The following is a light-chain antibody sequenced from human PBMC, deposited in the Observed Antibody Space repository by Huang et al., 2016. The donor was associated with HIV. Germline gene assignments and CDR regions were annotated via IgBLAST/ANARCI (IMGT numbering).Light chain of an antibody. CDR1: QSLLHRNGYNH. V-gene: IGKV2-28*01. Sequence: DIVMTQSPLSLPVTPGEPASISCRSSQSLLHRNGYNHLDWYLQKPGQSPQLLIYLGSNRASGVPDRFSGSGSGTDFTLKISRVEAEDVGVYYCMQALQTPPWTFGQGTKVEIK. CDR3: MQALQTPPWT. J-gene: IGKJ1*01. CDR2: LGS.